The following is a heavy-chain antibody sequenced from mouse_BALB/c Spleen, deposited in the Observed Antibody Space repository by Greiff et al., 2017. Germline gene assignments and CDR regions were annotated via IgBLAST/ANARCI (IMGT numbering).Heavy chain of an antibody. Sequence: QVQLQQSGAELVRPGTSVKVSCKASGYAFTNYLIEWVKQRPGQGLEWIGVINPGSGGTNYNEKFKGKATLTADKSSSTAYMQLSSLTSDDSAVYFCARRPTTMITGDAMDYWGQGTSVTVSS. J-gene: IGHJ4*01. V-gene: IGHV1-54*01. CDR2: INPGSGGT. CDR1: GYAFTNYL. D-gene: IGHD2-4*01. CDR3: ARRPTTMITGDAMDY.